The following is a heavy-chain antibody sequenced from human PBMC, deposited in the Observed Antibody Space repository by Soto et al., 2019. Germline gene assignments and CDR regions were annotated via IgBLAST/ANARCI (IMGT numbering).Heavy chain of an antibody. CDR1: GGTFSSYA. CDR3: ARGGWELPIGYWYLDL. CDR2: IIPIFGTA. V-gene: IGHV1-69*12. J-gene: IGHJ2*01. D-gene: IGHD1-26*01. Sequence: QVQLVQSGAEVKKPGSSVKVSCKASGGTFSSYAISWVRQAPGQGLEWMGGIIPIFGTANYAQKFQGRVTITADESTSXAYMELSSLRSEDTAVYYCARGGWELPIGYWYLDLWGRGTLVTVSS.